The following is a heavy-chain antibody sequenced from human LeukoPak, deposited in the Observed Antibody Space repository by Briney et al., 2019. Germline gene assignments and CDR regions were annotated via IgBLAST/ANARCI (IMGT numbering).Heavy chain of an antibody. D-gene: IGHD2-21*02. CDR2: IYSGGST. CDR3: ATQRGAYCGGDCYYFDY. CDR1: GFTVSSNY. J-gene: IGHJ4*02. V-gene: IGHV3-66*01. Sequence: GGSLRLSCAASGFTVSSNYMSWVRQAPGKGLVWVSVIYSGGSTYYADSVKGRFTISRDNSKNTLYLQMNSLRAEDTAVYYCATQRGAYCGGDCYYFDYWGQGTLVTVSS.